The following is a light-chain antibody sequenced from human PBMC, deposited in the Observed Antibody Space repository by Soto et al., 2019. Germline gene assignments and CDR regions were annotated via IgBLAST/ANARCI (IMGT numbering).Light chain of an antibody. CDR2: NAS. V-gene: IGKV3-11*01. CDR3: QQRGDWPPIT. J-gene: IGKJ5*01. Sequence: EIGLTQSPATLSLSPGERATLSCRASQSVSTFLAWFQQKPGQPPRLLIYNASNRTTGIPARFSGSGSGTDFTLTISSLEPEDFAVYYCQQRGDWPPITFGQGTRLEIK. CDR1: QSVSTF.